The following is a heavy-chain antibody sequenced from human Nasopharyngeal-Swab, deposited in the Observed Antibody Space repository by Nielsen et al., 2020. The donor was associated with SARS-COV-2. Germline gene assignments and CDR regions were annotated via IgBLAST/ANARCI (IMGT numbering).Heavy chain of an antibody. CDR1: GFTFSSHW. V-gene: IGHV3-7*01. CDR2: INGDGSAR. Sequence: GGSLRLSCVASGFTFSSHWMHWVRQAPGKGLEWVANINGDGSARYYVDSVRGRFTVSRDNAKNSLYLQMNSLRVEDTALYYCAGESGPNGFDIWGQGAMITVSS. CDR3: AGESGPNGFDI. J-gene: IGHJ3*02. D-gene: IGHD2-15*01.